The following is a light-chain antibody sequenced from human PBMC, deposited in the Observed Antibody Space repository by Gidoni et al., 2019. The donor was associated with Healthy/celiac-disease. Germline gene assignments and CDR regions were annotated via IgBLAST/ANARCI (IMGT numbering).Light chain of an antibody. V-gene: IGKV1-33*01. J-gene: IGKJ4*01. Sequence: DIQMTQSPSSLSASVGDRVTITCQASQDISNYLNWYQQKPGKAPKLLIYDASNLETGVPSRFSGSGSGTDFTFTISSLHPEDIATYYCQQYDNLPVTFXGXTKVEIK. CDR3: QQYDNLPVT. CDR2: DAS. CDR1: QDISNY.